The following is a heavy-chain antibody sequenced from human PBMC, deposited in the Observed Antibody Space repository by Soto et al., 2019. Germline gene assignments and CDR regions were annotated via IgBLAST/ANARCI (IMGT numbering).Heavy chain of an antibody. CDR3: ARGTDDYGDSLDY. CDR1: SGSISSSNW. Sequence: SETLSLTCAVSSGSISSSNWWSWVRQPPGKGLEWIGEIYHSGSTNYNPSLKSRVTISVDKSKNQFSLKLSSVTAADTAVYYCARGTDDYGDSLDYWGQGTLVTVS. D-gene: IGHD4-17*01. J-gene: IGHJ4*02. CDR2: IYHSGST. V-gene: IGHV4-4*02.